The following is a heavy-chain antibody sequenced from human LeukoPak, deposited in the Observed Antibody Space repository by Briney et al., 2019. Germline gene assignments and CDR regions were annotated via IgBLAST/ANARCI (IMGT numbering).Heavy chain of an antibody. D-gene: IGHD1-26*01. J-gene: IGHJ3*02. CDR2: LYWDDDK. V-gene: IGHV2-5*02. CDR3: AHRRSGSYLDAFDI. CDR1: GFSLSTRGVG. Sequence: SGPTLLKPTPTLTLTCTFSGFSLSTRGVGVGWIRQPPGKALEWLSLLYWDDDKRYSPSLKSRLTITKDTSKNQVVLTMANMDPVDTATYYCAHRRSGSYLDAFDIWGQGTMVTVSS.